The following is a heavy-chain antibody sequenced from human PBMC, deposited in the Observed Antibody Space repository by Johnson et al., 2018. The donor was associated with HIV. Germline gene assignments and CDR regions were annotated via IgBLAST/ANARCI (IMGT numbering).Heavy chain of an antibody. J-gene: IGHJ3*01. V-gene: IGHV3-30*04. CDR3: ARPRIAVLPAGAFDV. D-gene: IGHD2-2*01. Sequence: QVQLVESGGGVVQPGRSLRLSCAASRFTFKTYTMHWVRQAPGKGLEWVALISNDGYNNYYADSVKGRFPISRDNSKNILYLQMNSLRVEETAVYYGARPRIAVLPAGAFDVWGPGTMVTVSS. CDR1: RFTFKTYT. CDR2: ISNDGYNN.